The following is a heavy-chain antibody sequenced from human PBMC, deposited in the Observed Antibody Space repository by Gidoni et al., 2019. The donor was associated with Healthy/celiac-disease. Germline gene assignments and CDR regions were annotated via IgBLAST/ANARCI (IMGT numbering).Heavy chain of an antibody. V-gene: IGHV3-33*01. Sequence: QVQLVESVGGVVQPGRSLRLPCAASEFTFSSYGRHWVRQAPGKGLEWVAVIWYDGSNKYYADSVKGRFTISRDNSKNTLYLQMSSLRAEDTAVYYCAREGGIAVAGTGAYAFDIWGQGTMVTVSS. CDR3: AREGGIAVAGTGAYAFDI. CDR1: EFTFSSYG. J-gene: IGHJ3*02. CDR2: IWYDGSNK. D-gene: IGHD6-19*01.